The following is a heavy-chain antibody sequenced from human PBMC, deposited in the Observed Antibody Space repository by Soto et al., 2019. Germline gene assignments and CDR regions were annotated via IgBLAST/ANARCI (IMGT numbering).Heavy chain of an antibody. J-gene: IGHJ4*02. V-gene: IGHV3-23*01. CDR1: GFTFSSYA. Sequence: GGSLRLSCAASGFTFSSYAMSWVRQAPGKGLEWVSAISGSGGSTYYADSVKGRFTISRDNSKTTLYLQMNSLRAEDTAVYYCANPPWDSSSYFDYWGQGTLVTVSS. CDR2: ISGSGGST. D-gene: IGHD6-6*01. CDR3: ANPPWDSSSYFDY.